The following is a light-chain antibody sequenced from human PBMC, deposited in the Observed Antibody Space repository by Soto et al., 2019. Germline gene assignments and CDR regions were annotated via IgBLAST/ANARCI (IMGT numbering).Light chain of an antibody. Sequence: QSVLTQPPSASGTPGQRVTISCSGSSSNIGSNTVNWYQQLPGTAPKLILYDVGDRPSGVSYRFSGSKSGNTASLTISGLQAADEADYFCSSFTSSMTNVFGSGTKLTVL. V-gene: IGLV1-44*01. J-gene: IGLJ6*01. CDR3: SSFTSSMTNV. CDR2: DVG. CDR1: SSNIGSNT.